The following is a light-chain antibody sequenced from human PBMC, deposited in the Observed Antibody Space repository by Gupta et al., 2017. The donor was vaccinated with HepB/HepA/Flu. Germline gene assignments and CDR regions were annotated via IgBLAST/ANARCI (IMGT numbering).Light chain of an antibody. CDR1: SSDVGGYNY. J-gene: IGLJ3*02. CDR2: DVS. CDR3: CAYAGSYRGV. V-gene: IGLV2-11*01. Sequence: QSALTQPRSVSGSPGQSVPISCTGTSSDVGGYNYVSWYQQHPGKAPKLMIYDVSKRPSGVPDRFSGSKSGNTASLTISGLQAEDEADYYCCAYAGSYRGVFGGGTKLTVL.